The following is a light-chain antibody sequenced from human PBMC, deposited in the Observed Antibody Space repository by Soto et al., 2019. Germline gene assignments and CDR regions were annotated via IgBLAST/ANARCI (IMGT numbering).Light chain of an antibody. V-gene: IGKV1-8*01. CDR3: QQYFSYPYT. CDR2: AAA. Sequence: AIRMTQSPSSFSASTGDRVTITCRASQDISSYLAWYQQKVGKAPKLLIYAAATLQRGSPSRFSGSGSGTDFTLTISRLQSEDFATYYGQQYFSYPYTFGQGTKLEI. J-gene: IGKJ2*01. CDR1: QDISSY.